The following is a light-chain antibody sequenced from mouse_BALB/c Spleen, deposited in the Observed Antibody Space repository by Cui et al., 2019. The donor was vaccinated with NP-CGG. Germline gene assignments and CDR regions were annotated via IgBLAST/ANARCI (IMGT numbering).Light chain of an antibody. CDR1: TGAVTTSYY. V-gene: IGLV1*01. CDR2: GTN. Sequence: HAVVTQESALTTSPGETITLTFRSSTGAVTTSYYANWVQEKPDHLFTGLIGGTNNRAPGVPARFSGSLIGDKAALTITGAQTEDEAIYFCALWYSNHWVFGGGTKLTVL. CDR3: ALWYSNHWV. J-gene: IGLJ1*01.